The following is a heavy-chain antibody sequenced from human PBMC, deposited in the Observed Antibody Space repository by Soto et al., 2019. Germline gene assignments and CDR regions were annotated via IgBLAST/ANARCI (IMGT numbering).Heavy chain of an antibody. CDR1: GFTFSGSA. J-gene: IGHJ6*02. V-gene: IGHV3-73*01. CDR2: IRSKANSYAT. Sequence: GGSLRLSCAASGFTFSGSAMHWVRQASGKGLEWVGRIRSKANSYATAYAASVKGRFTISRDDSKNTAYLQMNSLKTEDTAVYYCTRHAPGLAAVAGTFYYYYGMDVWGQGTTVTVYS. D-gene: IGHD6-19*01. CDR3: TRHAPGLAAVAGTFYYYYGMDV.